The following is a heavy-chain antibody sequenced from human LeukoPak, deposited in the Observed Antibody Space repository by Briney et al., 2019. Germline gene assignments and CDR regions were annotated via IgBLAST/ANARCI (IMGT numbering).Heavy chain of an antibody. CDR3: ASSTVTSPTDY. J-gene: IGHJ4*02. CDR1: GFTFSSYS. Sequence: GGSLRLSCAASGFTFSSYSMNWVRQAPGKGLKWVSSISSSSSYIYYADSVKGRFTISRDNAKNSLYLQMNSLRAEDTAVYYCASSTVTSPTDYWGQGTLVTVSS. CDR2: ISSSSSYI. D-gene: IGHD4-17*01. V-gene: IGHV3-21*01.